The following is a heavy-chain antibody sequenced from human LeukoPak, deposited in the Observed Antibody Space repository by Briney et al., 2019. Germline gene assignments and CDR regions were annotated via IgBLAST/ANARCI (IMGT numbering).Heavy chain of an antibody. CDR1: GYIFTSYW. CDR3: ARSAIFGPNWFAP. J-gene: IGHJ5*02. Sequence: GESLQISCKGSGYIFTSYWIGWVRQLPGKGLEWMGIIYPGDSNTRYSPSFQGQVTISADKSISTAYLQWSSLKASDTAMYYCARSAIFGPNWFAPWGQGTLVTVSS. D-gene: IGHD3-3*01. CDR2: IYPGDSNT. V-gene: IGHV5-51*01.